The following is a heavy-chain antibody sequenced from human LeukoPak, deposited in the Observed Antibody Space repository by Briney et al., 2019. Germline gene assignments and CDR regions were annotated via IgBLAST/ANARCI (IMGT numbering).Heavy chain of an antibody. J-gene: IGHJ5*02. V-gene: IGHV3-23*01. CDR3: AKDAQVYSTYDWRWFDP. CDR2: ISGSGGST. D-gene: IGHD4-11*01. Sequence: PGGSLRLSCAASGFTFSSYAMSWVRQAPGKGLEWVSAISGSGGSTYYADSVKGRFTISGDNSKNTLYLQMNSLRAEDTAIYYCAKDAQVYSTYDWRWFDPWGQGTLVTVSS. CDR1: GFTFSSYA.